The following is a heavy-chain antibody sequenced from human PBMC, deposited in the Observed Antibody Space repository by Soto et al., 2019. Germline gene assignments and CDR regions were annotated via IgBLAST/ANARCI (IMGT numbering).Heavy chain of an antibody. J-gene: IGHJ6*04. CDR3: ARSTAMAKYYYYYGMDV. CDR1: GFTFSSYG. CDR2: IWDDGSNK. D-gene: IGHD5-18*01. Sequence: QVQLVESGGGVVQPGRSLRLSCAASGFTFSSYGMHWVRQAPGKGLEWVAVIWDDGSNKYYADSVKGGFTISRNNSKNTLYLQITSLKAEDTAVYYCARSTAMAKYYYYYGMDVWGEGTTVTVSS. V-gene: IGHV3-33*01.